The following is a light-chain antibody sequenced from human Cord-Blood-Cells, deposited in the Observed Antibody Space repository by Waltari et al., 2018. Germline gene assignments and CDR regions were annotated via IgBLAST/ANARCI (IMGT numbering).Light chain of an antibody. Sequence: QSALTQPASVSGSPGQSITISCPGTSSDAGGYNYVSWYQQHPGKAPQLMIYDVSNRPSGVSNRFSGSKSGNTASLTISGLQAEDEADYYCSSYTSSSTLVFGGGTKLTVL. CDR1: SSDAGGYNY. J-gene: IGLJ2*01. V-gene: IGLV2-14*01. CDR3: SSYTSSSTLV. CDR2: DVS.